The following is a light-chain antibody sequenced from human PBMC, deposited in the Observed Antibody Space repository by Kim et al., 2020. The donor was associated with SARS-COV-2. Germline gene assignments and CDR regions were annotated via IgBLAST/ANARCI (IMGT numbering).Light chain of an antibody. CDR3: QQSFGTPYT. V-gene: IGKV1-39*01. CDR2: AAS. CDR1: QGISGY. J-gene: IGKJ2*01. Sequence: AAVGDRASITCRASQGISGYVNWYQQKLGKAPKLLIYAASYLQSGVPSRFSGSGSGTDFTLTISSLQLEDFATYYCQQSFGTPYTFGQGTKVDIK.